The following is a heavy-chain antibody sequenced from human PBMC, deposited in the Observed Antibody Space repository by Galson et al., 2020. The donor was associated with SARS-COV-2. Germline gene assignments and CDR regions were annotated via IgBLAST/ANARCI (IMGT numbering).Heavy chain of an antibody. CDR3: ARDLVVVVITTGNAFDI. CDR1: GFTFSSYG. J-gene: IGHJ3*02. V-gene: IGHV3-30*03. D-gene: IGHD3-22*01. Sequence: GGSLRLSCAASGFTFSSYGMHWVRQAPGKGLEWVAVISYDGSNKYYADSVKGRFTISRDNSKNTLYLQMNSLRAEDTAVYYCARDLVVVVITTGNAFDIWGQGTMVTVSS. CDR2: ISYDGSNK.